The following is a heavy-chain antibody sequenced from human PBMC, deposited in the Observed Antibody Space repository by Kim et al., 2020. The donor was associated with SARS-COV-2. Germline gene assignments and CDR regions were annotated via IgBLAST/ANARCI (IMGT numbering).Heavy chain of an antibody. CDR2: ISYDGSNK. J-gene: IGHJ4*02. V-gene: IGHV3-30*04. CDR1: GFTFSSYA. Sequence: GGSLRLSCAASGFTFSSYAMHWVRQAPGKGLEWVAVISYDGSNKYYADSVKGRFTISRDNSKNTLYLQMNSLRAEDTAVYYCASSLRIRYGSGYYFDYWAQGTLVTVSS. D-gene: IGHD3-10*01. CDR3: ASSLRIRYGSGYYFDY.